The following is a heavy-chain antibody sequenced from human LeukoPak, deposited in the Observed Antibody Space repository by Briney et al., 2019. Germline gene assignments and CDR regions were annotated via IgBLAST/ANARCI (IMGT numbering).Heavy chain of an antibody. CDR2: ISAYNGNT. Sequence: GASVTVSCKASGYTFTSYGISWVRQAPGQGLEWMGWISAYNGNTNYAQKLQGGVTMTTDTSTSTAYMELRSLRSDDTAVYYCARDDRMITFGGVIVSSYWGQGTLGTVSS. J-gene: IGHJ4*02. D-gene: IGHD3-16*02. CDR3: ARDDRMITFGGVIVSSY. V-gene: IGHV1-18*01. CDR1: GYTFTSYG.